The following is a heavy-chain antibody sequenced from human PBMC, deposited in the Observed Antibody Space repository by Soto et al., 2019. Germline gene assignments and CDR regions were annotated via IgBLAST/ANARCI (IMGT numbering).Heavy chain of an antibody. CDR1: GDSMTSPPYY. V-gene: IGHV4-39*02. CDR3: PRPDGWFDP. J-gene: IGHJ5*02. Sequence: SGTLSLTCNVSGDSMTSPPYYWGWIRQPPGKGLEWIGTVYYSGATYYNPSLRGRLTVSADTSKNYFSLRLTSVTAADTAVYYCPRPDGWFDPWGQGTLVTVSS. CDR2: VYYSGAT.